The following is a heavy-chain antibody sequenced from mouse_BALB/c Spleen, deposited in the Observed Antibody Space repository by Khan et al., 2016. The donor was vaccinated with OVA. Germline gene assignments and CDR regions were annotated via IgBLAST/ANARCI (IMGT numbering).Heavy chain of an antibody. V-gene: IGHV5-6*01. Sequence: EVELVESGGDLVRPGGSLQLSCAASGFTFSSYSMSWVRQTPDKRLEWVATISSDGDYTYYPDSVKGRFTISRDNAKNTLYLQMSSLKSEDTAMYYCASHLTGSFAYWGQGTLVTVS. CDR3: ASHLTGSFAY. CDR2: ISSDGDYT. J-gene: IGHJ3*01. D-gene: IGHD4-1*01. CDR1: GFTFSSYS.